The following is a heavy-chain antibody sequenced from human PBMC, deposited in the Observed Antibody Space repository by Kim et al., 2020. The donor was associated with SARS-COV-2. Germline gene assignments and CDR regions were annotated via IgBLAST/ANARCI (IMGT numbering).Heavy chain of an antibody. D-gene: IGHD6-13*01. J-gene: IGHJ6*02. Sequence: ADSVKGRFTISRDNSKNTLYLQMNSLRAEDTAVYYCAKGDSSSYYYGMDVWGQGTTVTVSS. CDR3: AKGDSSSYYYGMDV. V-gene: IGHV3-23*01.